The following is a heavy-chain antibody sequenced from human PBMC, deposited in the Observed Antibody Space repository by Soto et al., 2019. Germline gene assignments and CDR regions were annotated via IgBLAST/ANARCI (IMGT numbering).Heavy chain of an antibody. CDR2: ISGSGGST. V-gene: IGHV3-23*01. J-gene: IGHJ4*02. D-gene: IGHD3-3*01. CDR1: GFTFSSYA. Sequence: GGSLRLSCAASGFTFSSYAMSWVRQAPGKGLEWVSAISGSGGSTYYADSVKGRFTISRDNSKNTLYLQMNSLRAEDTAVYYCAKGHGSHYDFWTGYFDYWGQGILVTVSS. CDR3: AKGHGSHYDFWTGYFDY.